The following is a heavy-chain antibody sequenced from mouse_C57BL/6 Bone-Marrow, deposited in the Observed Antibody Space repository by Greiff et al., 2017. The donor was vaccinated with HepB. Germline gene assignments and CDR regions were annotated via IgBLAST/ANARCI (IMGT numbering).Heavy chain of an antibody. D-gene: IGHD1-1*01. J-gene: IGHJ4*01. CDR2: IYPGDGDT. V-gene: IGHV1-82*01. CDR3: ARSWYYYGSSHYYAMDY. CDR1: GYAFSSSW. Sequence: QVQLQQSGPELVKPGASVKISCKASGYAFSSSWMNWVKQRPGKGLEWIGRIYPGDGDTNYNGKFKGKATLTADKSSSTAYMQLSSLTSEDSAVYFCARSWYYYGSSHYYAMDYWGQGTSVTVSS.